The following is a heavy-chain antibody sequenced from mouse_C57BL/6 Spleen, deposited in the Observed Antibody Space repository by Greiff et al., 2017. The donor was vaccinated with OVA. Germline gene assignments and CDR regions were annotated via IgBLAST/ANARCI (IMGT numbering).Heavy chain of an antibody. J-gene: IGHJ2*01. CDR2: ISSGGSYT. D-gene: IGHD4-1*01. CDR3: ARDGTGFDY. V-gene: IGHV5-6*01. Sequence: EVKLVESGGDLVKPGGSLKLSCAASGFTFSSYGMSWVRQTPDKRLEWVATISSGGSYTYYPDSVKGRFTISRDNAKNTLYLQMSSLKSEDTAMYYCARDGTGFDYWGQGTTLTVSS. CDR1: GFTFSSYG.